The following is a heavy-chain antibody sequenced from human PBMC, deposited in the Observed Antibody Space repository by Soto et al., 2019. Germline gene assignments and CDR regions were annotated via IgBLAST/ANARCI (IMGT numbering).Heavy chain of an antibody. CDR2: MNTNSGST. Sequence: APVKVSCKASGYTFSSYEINWVRQATGQGLEWMGWMNTNSGSTGYAQKFQGRVTMTRSTSIRTAYMELSSLRSEDTAVYYCARHDFWSGLDSWGQGTLVTVSS. CDR3: ARHDFWSGLDS. CDR1: GYTFSSYE. J-gene: IGHJ4*02. D-gene: IGHD3-3*01. V-gene: IGHV1-8*01.